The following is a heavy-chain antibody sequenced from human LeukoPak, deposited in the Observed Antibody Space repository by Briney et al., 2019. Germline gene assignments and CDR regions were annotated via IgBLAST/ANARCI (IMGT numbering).Heavy chain of an antibody. Sequence: SETLSLTCTVSRGSISNFYWSWIRQPAGKTLEWIGRIYTSGSTNYNPSLKSRVTMSVDTSKNQFSLKLSSVTAADTAVYFCARETTGAGTARPFDYWGQGTLVTVSS. D-gene: IGHD6-13*01. CDR3: ARETTGAGTARPFDY. CDR1: RGSISNFY. CDR2: IYTSGST. J-gene: IGHJ4*02. V-gene: IGHV4-4*07.